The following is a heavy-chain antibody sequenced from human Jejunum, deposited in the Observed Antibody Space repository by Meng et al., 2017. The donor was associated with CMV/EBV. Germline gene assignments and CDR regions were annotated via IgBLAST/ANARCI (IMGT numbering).Heavy chain of an antibody. CDR3: ARALHCSNPNCNDPAY. Sequence: TFYSYSMHWVRQAPGKGLEWVSSISSGSVDIFYADSVRGRFTISRDNTKNSLYLQMNSLGAEETAVYYCARALHCSNPNCNDPAYWGQGTLVTVSS. V-gene: IGHV3-21*01. CDR1: TFYSYS. D-gene: IGHD2-2*01. CDR2: ISSGSVDI. J-gene: IGHJ4*02.